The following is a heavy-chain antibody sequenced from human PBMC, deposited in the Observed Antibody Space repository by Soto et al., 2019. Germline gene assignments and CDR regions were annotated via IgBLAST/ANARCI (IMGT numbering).Heavy chain of an antibody. CDR3: ASHGYCTNGVCYTDWFDP. CDR1: GFTFSSYS. D-gene: IGHD2-8*01. J-gene: IGHJ5*02. CDR2: ISSSSSYI. V-gene: IGHV3-21*01. Sequence: GGSLRLSCAASGFTFSSYSMNWVRQAPGKGLEWVSSISSSSSYIYYADSVKGRFTISRDNAKNSLYLQMNSLRAEDTAVYYCASHGYCTNGVCYTDWFDPWGQGTLVTVSS.